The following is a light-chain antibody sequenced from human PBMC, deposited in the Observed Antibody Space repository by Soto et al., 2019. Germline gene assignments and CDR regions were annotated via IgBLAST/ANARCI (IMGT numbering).Light chain of an antibody. CDR3: STYTRRSTLE. CDR2: VVS. V-gene: IGLV2-14*01. CDR1: SSDVGGYNY. J-gene: IGLJ2*01. Sequence: QSALTQPASVSGSPGQSITISCTGTSSDVGGYNYVSWYQQHPGKAPKLMIYVVSNRPSGVSNRFSGSKSGNTASLTISGLQAADVADYYCSTYTRRSTLEFGGGTQLTVL.